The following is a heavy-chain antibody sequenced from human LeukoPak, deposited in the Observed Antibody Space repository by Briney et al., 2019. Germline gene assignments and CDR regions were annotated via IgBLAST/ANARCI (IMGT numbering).Heavy chain of an antibody. V-gene: IGHV1-3*01. J-gene: IGHJ4*02. D-gene: IGHD3-22*01. CDR3: ARDPYPNYYDSSGYYDY. CDR2: INAGNGNT. CDR1: GYTFTSYA. Sequence: ASVKVSCKASGYTFTSYAMHWVRQAPGQRLEWMGWINAGNGNTKYSQKFQGRVTITRDTSASTAYMELSSLRSEDTAVYYCARDPYPNYYDSSGYYDYWGQGTLVTVSS.